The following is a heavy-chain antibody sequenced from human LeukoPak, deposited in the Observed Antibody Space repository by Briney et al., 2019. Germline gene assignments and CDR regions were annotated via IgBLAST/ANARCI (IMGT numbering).Heavy chain of an antibody. J-gene: IGHJ4*02. CDR3: AREVATSGYFDY. D-gene: IGHD5-12*01. CDR2: ISYDGSNK. CDR1: GFTFSSSA. V-gene: IGHV3-30-3*01. Sequence: PGGSLRLSCAASGFTFSSSAMHWVRQAPGKGLEWVALISYDGSNKYYADSVKGRFTISRDNSKNTLYLQMNSLRAEDTAVYSCAREVATSGYFDYWGQGTLVTVSS.